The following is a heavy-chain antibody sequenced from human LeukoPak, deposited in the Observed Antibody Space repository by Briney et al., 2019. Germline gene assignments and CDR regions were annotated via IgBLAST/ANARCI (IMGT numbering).Heavy chain of an antibody. CDR3: ARDSKAYDFWSGYQRTNWFDP. J-gene: IGHJ5*02. CDR2: IIPIFGTA. V-gene: IGHV1-69*06. CDR1: GGTFSSYA. D-gene: IGHD3-3*01. Sequence: GASVKVSCKASGGTFSSYAISCVRQAPGQGLEWMGGIIPIFGTANYAQKFQGRVTITADKSTSTAYMELSSLRSEDTAVYYCARDSKAYDFWSGYQRTNWFDPWGQGTLVTVSS.